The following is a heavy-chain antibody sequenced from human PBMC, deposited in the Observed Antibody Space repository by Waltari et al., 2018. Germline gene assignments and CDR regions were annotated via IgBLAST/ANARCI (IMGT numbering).Heavy chain of an antibody. CDR3: ARKGGRGYTYGPFYYDS. CDR1: GFRFRASW. CDR2: INSDGSSI. J-gene: IGHJ4*02. V-gene: IGHV3-74*01. Sequence: EVQLVEAGGDIVPPGVSLRLSRAASGFRFRASWMHWVRQVPGKGLVWVSRINSDGSSISYSDSVKGRFTISRDNSKNMLYLQLNSLRAEDTAVYYCARKGGRGYTYGPFYYDSWGQGTLVTVSS. D-gene: IGHD5-18*01.